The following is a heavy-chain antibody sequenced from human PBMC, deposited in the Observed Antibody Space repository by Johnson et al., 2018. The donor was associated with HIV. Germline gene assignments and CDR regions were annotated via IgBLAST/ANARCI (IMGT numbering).Heavy chain of an antibody. CDR1: GFTFSSYA. CDR2: ISYDGSNK. J-gene: IGHJ3*02. D-gene: IGHD7-27*01. V-gene: IGHV3-30-3*01. Sequence: QVQLVESGGGVVQPGRSLRLSCAASGFTFSSYAMHWVRQAPGKGLEWVAVISYDGSNKYYADSVKGRFTISRDNSKNTLYLQMNSQRAEDTAVYYCAKDQGYWGDDAFDIWGQGTMVTVSS. CDR3: AKDQGYWGDDAFDI.